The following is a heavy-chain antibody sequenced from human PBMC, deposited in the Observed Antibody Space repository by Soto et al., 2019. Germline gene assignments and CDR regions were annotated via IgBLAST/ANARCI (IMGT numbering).Heavy chain of an antibody. CDR3: TRGFGVVIPFDP. CDR1: GFTFSNAW. J-gene: IGHJ5*02. CDR2: IKSKTDGGTT. D-gene: IGHD3-3*01. V-gene: IGHV3-15*01. Sequence: GGSLRLSCGASGFTFSNAWMSWVRQAPGKGLEWVGRIKSKTDGGTTDYAAPVKGRFTISRDDSKNTLYLQMNSLKTEDTAVYYCTRGFGVVIPFDPWGQGTLVTVSS.